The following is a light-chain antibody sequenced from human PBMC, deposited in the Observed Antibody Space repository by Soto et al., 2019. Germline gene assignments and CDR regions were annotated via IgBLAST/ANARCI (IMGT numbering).Light chain of an antibody. CDR1: RNISRY. J-gene: IGKJ4*01. V-gene: IGKV1-39*01. Sequence: DINMTQSPSSLSASVGDRVTITCRASRNISRYLSWYEQKPGKAPKLLIYGASSEQSRVPIRFSGTGSGTVFTLIIDNLQHEDSATYYCQQSYSAPFTFGGGPKVEVK. CDR2: GAS. CDR3: QQSYSAPFT.